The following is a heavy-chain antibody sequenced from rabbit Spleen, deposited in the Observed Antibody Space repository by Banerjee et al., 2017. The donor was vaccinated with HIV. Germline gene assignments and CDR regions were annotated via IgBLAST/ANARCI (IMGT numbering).Heavy chain of an antibody. CDR1: GLSLSSSYY. D-gene: IGHD2-1*01. J-gene: IGHJ4*01. V-gene: IGHV1S45*01. Sequence: QEQLVESGGCLGKTGASLTLTCTDSGLSLSSSYYMGWARQSPGKGLEWVACAAAGSSDSTYSATCAKGRFTISKTSSPTVTIQMTSLTAADSATYFCARDLIGVICLNFYLWSPGTLVTVS. CDR3: ARDLIGVICLNFYL. CDR2: AAAGSSDST.